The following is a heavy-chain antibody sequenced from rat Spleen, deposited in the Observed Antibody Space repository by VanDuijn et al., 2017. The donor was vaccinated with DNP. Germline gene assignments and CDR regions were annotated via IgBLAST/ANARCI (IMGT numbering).Heavy chain of an antibody. CDR1: GFTFXXYG. V-gene: IGHV5S13*01. CDR2: ISTVGDNA. J-gene: IGHJ3*01. CDR3: ATQGQLGITWFAY. Sequence: EVQLVESGGGLVQPGGSLRLSCVASGFTFXXYGMAWVRQAPTKGLEWVASISTVGDNAYYRDSVKGRFTISRDNAKNTQYLQMDSLRSEDTATYYCATQGQLGITWFAYWGQGTLVTVSS. D-gene: IGHD1-10*01.